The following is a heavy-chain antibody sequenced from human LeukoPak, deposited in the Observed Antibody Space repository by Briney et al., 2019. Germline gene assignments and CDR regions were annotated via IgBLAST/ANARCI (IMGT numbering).Heavy chain of an antibody. CDR3: AMEGVEMATIN. CDR1: GGSISSYY. J-gene: IGHJ4*02. D-gene: IGHD5-24*01. Sequence: SETLSLTCTVSGGSISSYYWSWLRQPPGKGLEWIGYIYYSGSTNYNPSLKSRVTISVDTSKNQFSLKLSSVTAADTAVYYCAMEGVEMATINWGQGTLVTVSS. V-gene: IGHV4-59*01. CDR2: IYYSGST.